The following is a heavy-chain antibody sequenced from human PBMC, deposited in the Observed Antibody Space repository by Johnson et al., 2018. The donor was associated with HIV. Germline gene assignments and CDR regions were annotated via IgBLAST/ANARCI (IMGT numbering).Heavy chain of an antibody. CDR1: GFSFSNYA. CDR2: ISGSGETT. CDR3: ANSGSPT. Sequence: VQVLESGGGLAQPGGSLRLSCSDSGFSFSNYAMSWVRQAPGKGLDWVSAISGSGETTYYADSVRGRFTISRDNSKNTLYLQINSLRVEDTAVYYCANSGSPTWGQGTVVTVSS. V-gene: IGHV3-23*01. D-gene: IGHD1-26*01. J-gene: IGHJ3*01.